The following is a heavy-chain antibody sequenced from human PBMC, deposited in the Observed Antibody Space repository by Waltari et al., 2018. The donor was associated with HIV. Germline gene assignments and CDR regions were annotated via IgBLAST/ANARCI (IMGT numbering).Heavy chain of an antibody. CDR2: ISNDEGDT. D-gene: IGHD2-2*01. Sequence: EVQLVESGGDLVQPGGSLRLSCAASGYNFRSYWMHWIRHIPGKGLVWVSHISNDEGDTGYLESVKGRFTISRDNAKNTLYLQMNSLRVEDTAIYYCTRDLSTYGHEFDYWGQGTLVTVAS. CDR1: GYNFRSYW. J-gene: IGHJ4*02. CDR3: TRDLSTYGHEFDY. V-gene: IGHV3-74*01.